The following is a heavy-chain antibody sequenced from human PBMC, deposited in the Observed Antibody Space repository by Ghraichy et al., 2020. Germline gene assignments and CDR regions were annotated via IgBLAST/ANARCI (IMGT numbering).Heavy chain of an antibody. CDR2: TRNKANSYTT. CDR3: VRARATPDPALDY. CDR1: GFTFSDHY. D-gene: IGHD1-26*01. Sequence: GGSLRLSCAVSGFTFSDHYMDWVRQAPGKGLEWVGRTRNKANSYTTEYAASVKGRFTISRDESMKTLYLQMNSLKTEDTAVYYCVRARATPDPALDYWGQGTLVTVSS. V-gene: IGHV3-72*01. J-gene: IGHJ4*02.